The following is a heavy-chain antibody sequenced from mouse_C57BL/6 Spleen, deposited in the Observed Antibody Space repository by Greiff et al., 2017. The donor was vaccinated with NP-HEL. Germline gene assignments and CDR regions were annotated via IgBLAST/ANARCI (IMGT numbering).Heavy chain of an antibody. CDR3: ARGGYDYDYAMDY. J-gene: IGHJ4*01. CDR2: INYVGSST. V-gene: IGHV5-16*01. Sequence: EVMLVESEGGLVQPGSSMKLSCTASGFTFSDYYMAWVRQVPEKGLEWVANINYVGSSTYYLDSLKSRFIISRDNAKNILYLQMSSLKSEDTATYYCARGGYDYDYAMDYWGQGTSVTVSS. CDR1: GFTFSDYY. D-gene: IGHD2-4*01.